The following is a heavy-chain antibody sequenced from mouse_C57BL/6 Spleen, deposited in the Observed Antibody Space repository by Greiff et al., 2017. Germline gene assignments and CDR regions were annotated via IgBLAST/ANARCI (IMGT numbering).Heavy chain of an antibody. CDR1: GYTFTSYW. Sequence: VQLQQPGAELVKPGASVKLSCKASGYTFTSYWMHWVKQRPGQGLEWIGMIHPNSGSTNYNEKFKSKATLTVDKSSSTAYMQLSNLTSEDSAGYYCAIGTYYSNGFACWGQGALVTVSA. V-gene: IGHV1-64*01. D-gene: IGHD2-5*01. J-gene: IGHJ3*01. CDR2: IHPNSGST. CDR3: AIGTYYSNGFAC.